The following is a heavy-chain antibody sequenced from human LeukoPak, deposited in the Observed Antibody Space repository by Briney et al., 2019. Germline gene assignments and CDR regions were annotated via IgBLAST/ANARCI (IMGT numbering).Heavy chain of an antibody. Sequence: PGGSLRLSCSASGFTFSSYAMSWVRQAPGKGPEWVSAISGSGGSTYYADSVKGRFTISRDNSKNTLYLQMNSLRAEDTAVYYCASQYSSSNPFDYWGQGTLVTVSS. CDR1: GFTFSSYA. CDR2: ISGSGGST. J-gene: IGHJ4*02. V-gene: IGHV3-23*01. D-gene: IGHD6-13*01. CDR3: ASQYSSSNPFDY.